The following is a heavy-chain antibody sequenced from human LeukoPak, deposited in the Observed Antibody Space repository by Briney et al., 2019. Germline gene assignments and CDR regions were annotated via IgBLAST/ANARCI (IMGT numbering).Heavy chain of an antibody. D-gene: IGHD5-18*01. CDR3: ARDPGYSYALDY. V-gene: IGHV3-48*02. CDR2: ISWGSNVI. Sequence: PSETLSLTCTVSGDSITAYYWNWVRQAPGKGLEWLSYISWGSNVIYYADSVKGRFTTSRDDAKNSLFLQMNSLTDEDTAVYYCARDPGYSYALDYWGRGTLVTVSS. CDR1: GDSITAYY. J-gene: IGHJ4*02.